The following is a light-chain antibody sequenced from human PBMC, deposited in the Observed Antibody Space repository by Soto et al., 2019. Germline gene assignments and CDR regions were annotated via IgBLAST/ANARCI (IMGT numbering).Light chain of an antibody. CDR2: LNSDGSH. CDR3: QTWSTGFSVV. J-gene: IGLJ2*01. Sequence: QSALTQSPSASASLGASVKLTCTLSSGHSSYAIAWHQQQPETGPRYLMKLNSDGSHNKGDGIPDRFSGSSSGAERYLTISSLKYEDEADYYCQTWSTGFSVVFGRGTKVTVL. CDR1: SGHSSYA. V-gene: IGLV4-69*01.